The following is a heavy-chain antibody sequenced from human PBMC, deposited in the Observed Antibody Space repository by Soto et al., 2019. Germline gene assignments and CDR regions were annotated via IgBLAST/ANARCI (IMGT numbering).Heavy chain of an antibody. D-gene: IGHD3-10*01. CDR3: ASTTGSGSYSAPYYYGMDV. J-gene: IGHJ6*02. V-gene: IGHV1-2*02. Sequence: GSGKVCCKASGYTFTGYYMHWVRQAPGQGLEWMGWINPNSGGTNYAQKFHGRVTMTRDTSISTAYMELSRLRSDDTAVYYCASTTGSGSYSAPYYYGMDVWGQGTTVTVSS. CDR1: GYTFTGYY. CDR2: INPNSGGT.